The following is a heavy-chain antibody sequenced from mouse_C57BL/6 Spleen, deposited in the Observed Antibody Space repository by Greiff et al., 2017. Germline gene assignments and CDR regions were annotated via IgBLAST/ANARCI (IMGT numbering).Heavy chain of an antibody. Sequence: EVKLMESEGGLVQPGSSMKLSCTASGFTFSDYYMAWVRQVPEKGLEWVANINYDGSSTYYLDSLKSRFIISRDNAKNILYLQMSSLKSEDTATYYCARVSYDYSWGFDVWGTGTTVTVSS. CDR3: ARVSYDYSWGFDV. CDR2: INYDGSST. J-gene: IGHJ1*03. CDR1: GFTFSDYY. D-gene: IGHD2-4*01. V-gene: IGHV5-16*01.